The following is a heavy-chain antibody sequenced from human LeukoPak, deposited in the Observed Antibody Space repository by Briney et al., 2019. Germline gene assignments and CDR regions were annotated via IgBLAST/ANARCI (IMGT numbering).Heavy chain of an antibody. J-gene: IGHJ4*02. CDR3: ARGDYYFYYFDY. CDR1: GYTFTGYY. D-gene: IGHD3-22*01. CDR2: INPYSGAT. Sequence: GASVKVSCKASGYTFTGYYMHWVRQAPGQGLEWMGWINPYSGATNYAQKFQGRVTMTRDTSISTAYMELSRLRSDDTAVYYGARGDYYFYYFDYWGQGTLVTVSS. V-gene: IGHV1-2*02.